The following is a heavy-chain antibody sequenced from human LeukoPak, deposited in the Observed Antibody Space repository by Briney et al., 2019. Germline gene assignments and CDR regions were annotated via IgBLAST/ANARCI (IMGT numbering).Heavy chain of an antibody. D-gene: IGHD5-18*01. V-gene: IGHV4-59*01. J-gene: IGHJ2*01. CDR2: VSYSGTT. CDR3: ARSGYSYDSAVYWNFDL. CDR1: GGSISSYY. Sequence: PSATLSLTCTVSGGSISSYYWTWIRQPPGKGREGMGYVSYSGTTKYNPSLKSRVTMSVDMSKNRLSLRLTSVTAADTAVYYCARSGYSYDSAVYWNFDLWGRGTLVTVSS.